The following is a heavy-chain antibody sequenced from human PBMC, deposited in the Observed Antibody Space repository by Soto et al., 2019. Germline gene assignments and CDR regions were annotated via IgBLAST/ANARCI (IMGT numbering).Heavy chain of an antibody. D-gene: IGHD2-21*01. CDR3: ARGSEYGGDFDY. Sequence: QVQLVQSGAEVKTPGASVKVSCKASGYTFTSYDINWVRQATGQGLESMGWMNPNSGNTGYAQKSQGIVAMTRNSSISTAHMGLSSLRSENTAVYYCARGSEYGGDFDYWGQGTLVTVSS. CDR1: GYTFTSYD. V-gene: IGHV1-8*01. CDR2: MNPNSGNT. J-gene: IGHJ4*02.